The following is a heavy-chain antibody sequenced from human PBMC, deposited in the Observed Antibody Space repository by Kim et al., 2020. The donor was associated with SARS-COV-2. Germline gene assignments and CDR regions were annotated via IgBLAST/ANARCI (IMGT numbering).Heavy chain of an antibody. CDR2: IYYSGST. V-gene: IGHV4-39*01. CDR3: ARLHRNYSNYSHYYYGMDV. D-gene: IGHD4-4*01. CDR1: GGSISSSSYY. Sequence: SETLSLTCTVSGGSISSSSYYWGWIRQPPGKGLEWIGSIYYSGSTYYNPSLKSRVTISVDTSKNQFSLKLSSVTAADTAVYYCARLHRNYSNYSHYYYGMDVWGQGTTFTVSS. J-gene: IGHJ6*02.